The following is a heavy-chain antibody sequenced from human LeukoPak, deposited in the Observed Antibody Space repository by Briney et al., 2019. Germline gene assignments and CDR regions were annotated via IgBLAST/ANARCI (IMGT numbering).Heavy chain of an antibody. V-gene: IGHV4-59*01. CDR3: ARVEGRFDP. CDR1: GGSISSYY. J-gene: IGHJ5*02. Sequence: SETLSLTCTVSGGSISSYYWSWIRQPPGKGLEWIGYIYYSGSTNYNPSLKSRVTISVDTSKDQFSLKLSSVTAADTAVYYCARVEGRFDPWGQGTLVTVSS. CDR2: IYYSGST.